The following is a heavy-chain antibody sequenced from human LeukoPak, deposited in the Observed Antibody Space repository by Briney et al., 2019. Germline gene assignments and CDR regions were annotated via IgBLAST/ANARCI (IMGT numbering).Heavy chain of an antibody. CDR1: GFTFSSYA. V-gene: IGHV3-30-3*01. Sequence: PGGSLRLSCAASGFTFSSYAMHWVRQAPGKGLEWVAVISYDGSNKYYADSAKGRFTISRDNSKNTLYLQMNSLRAEDTAVYYCARDFAVTKISPNYYYYYGMDVWGQGTTVTVSS. D-gene: IGHD4-17*01. J-gene: IGHJ6*02. CDR3: ARDFAVTKISPNYYYYYGMDV. CDR2: ISYDGSNK.